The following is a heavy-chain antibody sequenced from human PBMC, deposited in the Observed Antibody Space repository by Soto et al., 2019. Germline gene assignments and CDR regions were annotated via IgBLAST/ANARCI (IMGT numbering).Heavy chain of an antibody. J-gene: IGHJ4*02. CDR2: INTFNGNT. Sequence: ASVKVSCKTSGYTFSYYGVRWVRQAPGQGLEWMGWINTFNGNTKYEQKLRGRLTLRIHTPTRKDTLELTSQTASDPAGYSFARNRPHSSGWLTDYWGQGTLVTVSS. D-gene: IGHD6-19*01. CDR1: GYTFSYYG. V-gene: IGHV1-18*01. CDR3: ARNRPHSSGWLTDY.